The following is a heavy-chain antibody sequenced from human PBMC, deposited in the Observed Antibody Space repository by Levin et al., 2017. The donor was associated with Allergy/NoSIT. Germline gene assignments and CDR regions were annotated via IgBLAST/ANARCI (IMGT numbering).Heavy chain of an antibody. D-gene: IGHD2-2*01. CDR1: GYTFKNYG. CDR2: ISTHNGNT. Sequence: ASVKVSCKASGYTFKNYGISWVRQAPGQGLEWMGWISTHNGNTNYAQSFQGRVTMTTDTSTSTADMELRSLISDDTAVYYGARVVVTPVSYFYMDVWGKGTTVTVSS. CDR3: ARVVVTPVSYFYMDV. V-gene: IGHV1-18*01. J-gene: IGHJ6*03.